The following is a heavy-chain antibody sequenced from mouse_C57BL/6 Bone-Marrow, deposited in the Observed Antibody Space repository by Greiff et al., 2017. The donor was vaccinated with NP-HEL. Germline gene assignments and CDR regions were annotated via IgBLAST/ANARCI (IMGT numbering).Heavy chain of an antibody. V-gene: IGHV1-19*01. D-gene: IGHD2-1*01. J-gene: IGHJ3*01. CDR2: INPYNGGT. CDR3: ARGNYGRAWFAY. Sequence: VQLKQSGPVLVKPGASVKMSCKASGYTFTDYYMNWVKQSHGKSLEWIGVINPYNGGTSYNQKFKGKATLTVDKSSSTAYMELNSLTSEDSAVYYCARGNYGRAWFAYWGQGTLVTVSA. CDR1: GYTFTDYY.